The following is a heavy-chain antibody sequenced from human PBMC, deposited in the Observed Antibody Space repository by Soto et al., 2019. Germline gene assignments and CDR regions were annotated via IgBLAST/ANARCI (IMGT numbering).Heavy chain of an antibody. J-gene: IGHJ5*02. D-gene: IGHD4-17*01. Sequence: PSETLSLTCIVSGGSISSSSYYWGWIRQPPGKGPEWIGCIYYSGSTYYNPSLKSRVTIAVDTSKNQFSLKLSSATAADTAVYYCARVYYGDYRDNWFDPWGKGTLVTVSS. CDR1: GGSISSSSYY. CDR3: ARVYYGDYRDNWFDP. CDR2: IYYSGST. V-gene: IGHV4-39*07.